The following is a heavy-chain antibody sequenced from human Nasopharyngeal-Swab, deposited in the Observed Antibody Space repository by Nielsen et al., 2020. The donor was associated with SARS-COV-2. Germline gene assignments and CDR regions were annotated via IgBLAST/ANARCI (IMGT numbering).Heavy chain of an antibody. J-gene: IGHJ4*02. CDR2: IYPGGST. D-gene: IGHD5-24*01. CDR1: GFTFDDYG. CDR3: ARVLDGYNGFDY. V-gene: IGHV3-53*01. Sequence: GESLKISCAASGFTFDDYGMSWVRQAPGKGLEWVSIIYPGGSTYYADSVKGRFTISRDSSWNTLYLQMNSLTAEDTAVYYCARVLDGYNGFDYWGQGTLVTVSS.